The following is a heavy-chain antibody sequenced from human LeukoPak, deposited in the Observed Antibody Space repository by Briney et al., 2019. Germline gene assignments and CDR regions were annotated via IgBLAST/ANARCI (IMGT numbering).Heavy chain of an antibody. CDR3: ARGLRDGYIPYGY. CDR1: GFTFSSYS. CDR2: ISSSSSYI. J-gene: IGHJ4*02. V-gene: IGHV3-21*01. D-gene: IGHD5-24*01. Sequence: GGSLRLSCAASGFTFSSYSMNWVRQAPGKGLEWVSSISSSSSYIYYADSVKGRFTISRDNAKNSLYLQMNSLRAEDTAVYYCARGLRDGYIPYGYWGEGTLVTVSS.